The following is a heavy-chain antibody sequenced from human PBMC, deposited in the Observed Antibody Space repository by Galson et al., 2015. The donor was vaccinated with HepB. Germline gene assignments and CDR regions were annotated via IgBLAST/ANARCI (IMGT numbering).Heavy chain of an antibody. CDR1: GYTFSRFS. CDR2: ISGYDVNV. CDR3: ARLGYLSGYSSL. J-gene: IGHJ4*02. D-gene: IGHD6-19*01. Sequence: SVKVSCKASGYTFSRFSISWLRQAPGQGLEWMGWISGYDVNVRYAQKFQGRLTMTTDTSTSTAHLDLRSLRSDDTAVYYCARLGYLSGYSSLWGQGTLVTVSS. V-gene: IGHV1-18*01.